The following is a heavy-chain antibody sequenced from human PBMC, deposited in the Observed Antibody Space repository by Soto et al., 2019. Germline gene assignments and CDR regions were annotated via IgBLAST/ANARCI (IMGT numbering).Heavy chain of an antibody. CDR2: ITYDGSNK. J-gene: IGHJ6*02. V-gene: IGHV3-30-3*01. D-gene: IGHD3-3*01. CDR1: GFSFSDDA. Sequence: RLSCAASGFSFSDDAMHWVRQAPGQGLEWVAVITYDGSNKYYADSVRGRFTISRDNSKSTLYLQMDSLIIDDTAVYYCARDVGTQLDFWSTSGMDVWGQGTTVTVSS. CDR3: ARDVGTQLDFWSTSGMDV.